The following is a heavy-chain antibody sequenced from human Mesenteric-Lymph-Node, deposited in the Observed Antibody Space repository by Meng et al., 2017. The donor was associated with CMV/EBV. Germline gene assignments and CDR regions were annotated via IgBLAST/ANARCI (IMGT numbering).Heavy chain of an antibody. CDR3: ARSFSPAVVPAATLYYYYYGMDV. J-gene: IGHJ6*02. V-gene: IGHV1-2*02. D-gene: IGHD2-2*01. CDR2: INPNSGGT. CDR1: GGTFSSYA. Sequence: ASVKVSCKASGGTFSSYAISWVRQAPGQGLEWMGWINPNSGGTNYAQKFQGRVTMTRDTSISTAYMELSRLRSDDTAVYYCARSFSPAVVPAATLYYYYYGMDVWGQGTTVTVSS.